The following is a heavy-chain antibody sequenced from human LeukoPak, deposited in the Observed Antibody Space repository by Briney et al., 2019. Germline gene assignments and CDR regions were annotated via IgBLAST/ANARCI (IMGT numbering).Heavy chain of an antibody. V-gene: IGHV3-48*03. D-gene: IGHD1-26*01. CDR1: GFTFSSYE. CDR3: ARDGVGAPIDY. CDR2: ISSSGSTI. J-gene: IGHJ4*02. Sequence: GGSLRLSCAASGFTFSSYEMNWVRQAPGKGLEWVSYISSSGSTIYYADSVKGRFTISRDNAKNSLYLQMNSLRAEDTAVYYCARDGVGAPIDYWGQGTLVTVSS.